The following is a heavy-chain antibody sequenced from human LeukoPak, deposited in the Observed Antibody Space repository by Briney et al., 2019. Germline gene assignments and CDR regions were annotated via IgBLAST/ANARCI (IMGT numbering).Heavy chain of an antibody. V-gene: IGHV4-34*01. D-gene: IGHD6-19*01. CDR2: INHSGST. J-gene: IGHJ5*02. CDR3: ARDVGGYSSGWYNWFDP. CDR1: GGSFSGYY. Sequence: SETLSLTCAVYGGSFSGYYWSWIRQPPGKGLEWIGEINHSGSTNYNPSLKSRVTISVDTSKNQFSLKLSSVTAADTAVYYCARDVGGYSSGWYNWFDPWGQGTLVTVSS.